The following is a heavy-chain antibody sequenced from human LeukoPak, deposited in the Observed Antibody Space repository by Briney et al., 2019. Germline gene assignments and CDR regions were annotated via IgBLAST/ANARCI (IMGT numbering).Heavy chain of an antibody. V-gene: IGHV1-8*02. CDR1: GGTFSSYA. CDR2: MNPNSGKT. D-gene: IGHD6-13*01. CDR3: ARGRPGLASAGTYDF. Sequence: ASVKVSCKASGGTFSSYAINWVRQAPGQGLEWMGWMNPNSGKTGSARKFQGRVAMTKNISISTAYIEVSSLTYEDTATYYCARGRPGLASAGTYDFWGQGTLITVSS. J-gene: IGHJ4*02.